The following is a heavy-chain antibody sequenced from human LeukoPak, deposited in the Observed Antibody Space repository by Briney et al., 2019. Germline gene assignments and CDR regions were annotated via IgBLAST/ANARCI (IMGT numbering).Heavy chain of an antibody. J-gene: IGHJ4*02. CDR1: GCSFTNYW. V-gene: IGHV5-51*01. Sequence: GESLKISCKGFGCSFTNYWIGWVRQMPGKGLEWMGIIYPGDSDTRYSPSFQGQVTMSADKSISTAYLQWSSLKASDTAMYYCARHLSSSAPGPVGYWGQGTLVTVSS. CDR2: IYPGDSDT. CDR3: ARHLSSSAPGPVGY. D-gene: IGHD6-6*01.